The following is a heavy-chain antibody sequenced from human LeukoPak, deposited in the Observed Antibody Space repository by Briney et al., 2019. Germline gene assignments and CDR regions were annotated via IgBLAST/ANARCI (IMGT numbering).Heavy chain of an antibody. CDR1: GYTFTGYY. V-gene: IGHV1-2*02. D-gene: IGHD2-2*01. Sequence: ASVKVSCKASGYTFTGYYMHWVRQAPGQGLEWMGWINPNSGVTDYAQKFQGRVTMTRDTSISTAYMELSRLSSDDTAVYYCARGYQTEAPDYWGQGTLVTVSS. CDR3: ARGYQTEAPDY. J-gene: IGHJ4*02. CDR2: INPNSGVT.